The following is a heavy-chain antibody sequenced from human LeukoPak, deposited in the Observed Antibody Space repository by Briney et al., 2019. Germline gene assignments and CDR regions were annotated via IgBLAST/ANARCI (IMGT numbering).Heavy chain of an antibody. CDR1: GFNFRDYE. CDR3: TRDSFFDGNYRPDYFDC. J-gene: IGHJ4*02. D-gene: IGHD4-11*01. V-gene: IGHV3-48*03. CDR2: ISGSSGII. Sequence: GRSLRLSCAASGFNFRDYEMNWVRQAPGKGLEWLSYISGSSGIIYYADSVKGRFSISRDNAKNSLYLQMNSLRAEDTAIYYCTRDSFFDGNYRPDYFDCWGQGTLVTVSS.